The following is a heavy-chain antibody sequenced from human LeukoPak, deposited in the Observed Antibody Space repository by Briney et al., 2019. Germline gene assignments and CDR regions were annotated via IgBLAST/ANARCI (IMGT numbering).Heavy chain of an antibody. CDR2: ISYDGSNK. D-gene: IGHD2-2*01. V-gene: IGHV3-30*04. CDR3: AKAWSVVPAATSDY. CDR1: GFTFSSYA. Sequence: GGSLRLSCAASGFTFSSYAMHWVRQAPGKGLEWVAVISYDGSNKYYADSVKGRFTISRDNSKNTLYLQMNSLRAEDTAVYYCAKAWSVVPAATSDYWGQGTLVTVSS. J-gene: IGHJ4*02.